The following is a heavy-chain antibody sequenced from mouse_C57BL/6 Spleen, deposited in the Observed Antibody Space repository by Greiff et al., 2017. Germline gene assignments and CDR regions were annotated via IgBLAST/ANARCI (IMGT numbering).Heavy chain of an antibody. CDR3: ARKGLLRHNWYFDV. D-gene: IGHD2-3*01. Sequence: LPHSGAELMKPGASVKLSCKATGYTFTGYWIEWVKQRPGHGLEWIGEILPGSGSTNYNEKFKGKATFTADTSSNTAYMQLSSLTTEDSAIYYCARKGLLRHNWYFDVWGTGTTVTVSS. CDR2: ILPGSGST. V-gene: IGHV1-9*01. CDR1: GYTFTGYW. J-gene: IGHJ1*03.